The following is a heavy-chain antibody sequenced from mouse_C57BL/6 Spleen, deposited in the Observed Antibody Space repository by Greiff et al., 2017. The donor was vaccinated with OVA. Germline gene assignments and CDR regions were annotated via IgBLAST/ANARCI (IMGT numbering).Heavy chain of an antibody. CDR3: TRGGYAMDY. J-gene: IGHJ4*01. CDR2: IDPETGGT. V-gene: IGHV1-15*01. Sequence: VQLQESGAELVRPGASVTLSCKASGYTFTDYEMHWVKQTPVHGLEWIGAIDPETGGTAYNQKFKGKAILTADKSSSTAYMELRSLTSEVSAVYYCTRGGYAMDYWGQGTSVTVSS. CDR1: GYTFTDYE.